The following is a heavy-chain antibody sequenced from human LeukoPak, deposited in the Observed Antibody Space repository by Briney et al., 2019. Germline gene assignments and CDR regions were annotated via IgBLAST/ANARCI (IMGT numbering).Heavy chain of an antibody. CDR3: ASKYSSGWYEAFDI. CDR2: IYYSGST. J-gene: IGHJ3*02. Sequence: PSETLSLTCTVSGGTISSYYWSWLWQPPGKGLEWIGYIYYSGSTNYNPSLKSRVTISVDTSKNQFSLKLSSVTAADTAVYYCASKYSSGWYEAFDIWGQGTMVTVSS. V-gene: IGHV4-59*01. D-gene: IGHD6-19*01. CDR1: GGTISSYY.